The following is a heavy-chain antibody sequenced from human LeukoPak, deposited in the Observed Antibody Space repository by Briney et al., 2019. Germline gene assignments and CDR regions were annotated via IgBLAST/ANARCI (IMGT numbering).Heavy chain of an antibody. V-gene: IGHV4-34*01. CDR1: GGSFSGYY. CDR2: INHSGST. Sequence: SETLSLTCAVYGGSFSGYYWSWIRQPPGKGLEWIGEINHSGSTNYNPSLKSRVTISVDTSKNQFSLKLSSVTAADTAVYYCARSPRGRGSSRYENWFDPWGQGTLVTVSS. D-gene: IGHD6-13*01. J-gene: IGHJ5*02. CDR3: ARSPRGRGSSRYENWFDP.